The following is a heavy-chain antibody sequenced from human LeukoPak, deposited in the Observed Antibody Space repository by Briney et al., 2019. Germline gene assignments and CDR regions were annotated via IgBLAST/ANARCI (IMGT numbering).Heavy chain of an antibody. Sequence: PSETLSLTCTVSGGSISSYYWSWIRQPPGKGLEWIGEINHSGSTNYNPSLKSRVTISVDTSKNQFSLKLSSVTAADTAVYYCARGIAVAGNDYWGQGTLVTVSS. V-gene: IGHV4-34*01. J-gene: IGHJ4*02. D-gene: IGHD6-19*01. CDR2: INHSGST. CDR1: GGSISSYY. CDR3: ARGIAVAGNDY.